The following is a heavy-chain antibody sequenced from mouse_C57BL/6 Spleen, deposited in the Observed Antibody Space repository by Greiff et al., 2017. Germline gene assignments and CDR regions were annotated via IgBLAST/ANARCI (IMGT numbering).Heavy chain of an antibody. Sequence: VKLVESGAELARPGASVKLSCKASGYTFTSYGISWVKQRTGQGLEWIGEIYPRSGNTYYNEKFKGKATLTADKSSSTAYMELRSLTSEDSAVYFCARWGDPFAYWGQGTLVTVSA. CDR3: ARWGDPFAY. V-gene: IGHV1-81*01. CDR2: IYPRSGNT. CDR1: GYTFTSYG. J-gene: IGHJ3*01.